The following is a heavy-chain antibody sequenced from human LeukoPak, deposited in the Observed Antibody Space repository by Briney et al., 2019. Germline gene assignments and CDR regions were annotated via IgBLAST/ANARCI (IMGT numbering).Heavy chain of an antibody. CDR1: GGTFSSYA. CDR2: IIPIFGTA. J-gene: IGHJ4*02. D-gene: IGHD3-9*01. Sequence: ASVKVSCKASGGTFSSYAISWVRQAPGQGLEWMGGIIPIFGTANYAQKFQGRVTITADESTSTAYMELSSLRSEDTAVYYCAGVRYFDWGQPAYYFDYWGQGTLVTVSS. CDR3: AGVRYFDWGQPAYYFDY. V-gene: IGHV1-69*13.